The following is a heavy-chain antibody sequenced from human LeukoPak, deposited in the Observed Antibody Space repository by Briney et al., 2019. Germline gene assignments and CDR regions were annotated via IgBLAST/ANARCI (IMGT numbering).Heavy chain of an antibody. D-gene: IGHD1-26*01. J-gene: IGHJ4*02. V-gene: IGHV3-30*01. CDR3: ASVGATYFDY. CDR1: GFTFSSYA. CDR2: ISYDGSNK. Sequence: PGGSLRLSCAASGFTFSSYAMHWVRQASGKGLEWVAVISYDGSNKHYADSVKGRFTISRDNSTNTLYLQMNSLRAEDTAVYYCASVGATYFDYWGQGTLVTVSS.